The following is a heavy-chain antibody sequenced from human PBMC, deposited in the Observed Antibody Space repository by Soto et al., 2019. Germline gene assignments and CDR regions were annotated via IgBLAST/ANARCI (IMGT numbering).Heavy chain of an antibody. Sequence: VHLVESGGGVVQPGRSLRLSCAASGLSFGDDAMHWVRQAPGKGLEWVAVITYDGSSKYYADSVRGRFTISRDNSKSTLYLQMDSLITKDTAVYYCARDVGTQMDFWSTSGMDVWGQGTTVTVSS. CDR2: ITYDGSSK. CDR1: GLSFGDDA. D-gene: IGHD3-3*01. J-gene: IGHJ6*02. CDR3: ARDVGTQMDFWSTSGMDV. V-gene: IGHV3-30-3*01.